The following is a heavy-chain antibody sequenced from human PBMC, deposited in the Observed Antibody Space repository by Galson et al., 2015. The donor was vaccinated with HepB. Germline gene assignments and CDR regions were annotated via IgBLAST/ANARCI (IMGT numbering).Heavy chain of an antibody. Sequence: SVKVSCKASGGTFSSYTISWVRQAPGQGLEWMGRIIPILGIANYAQKFQGRVTITADKSTSTAYMELSSLRSEDTAVYYCASGPVGGIAVAGTVYWGQGTLVTVSS. D-gene: IGHD6-19*01. CDR3: ASGPVGGIAVAGTVY. CDR2: IIPILGIA. V-gene: IGHV1-69*02. J-gene: IGHJ4*02. CDR1: GGTFSSYT.